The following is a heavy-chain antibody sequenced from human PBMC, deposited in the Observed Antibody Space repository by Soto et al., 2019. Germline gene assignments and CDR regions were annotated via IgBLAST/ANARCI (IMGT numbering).Heavy chain of an antibody. CDR1: GGSFSGYY. V-gene: IGHV4-34*01. CDR2: INHSGST. J-gene: IGHJ6*02. CDR3: ARGLSGSYLYYYYGMDV. D-gene: IGHD1-26*01. Sequence: SETLSLTCAVYGGSFSGYYWSWIRQPPGKGLEWIGEINHSGSTNYNPSLKSRVTISVDTSKNQFSLKLSSVTAADTAVYYCARGLSGSYLYYYYGMDVWGQGTTVTVSS.